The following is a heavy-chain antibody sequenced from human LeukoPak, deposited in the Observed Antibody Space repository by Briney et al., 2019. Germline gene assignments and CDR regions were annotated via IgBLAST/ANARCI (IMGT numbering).Heavy chain of an antibody. V-gene: IGHV3-21*01. CDR3: ARKGLRYFDGPFWYFDL. CDR2: ISSSSSYI. CDR1: GFTFSDYY. J-gene: IGHJ2*01. Sequence: GGSLRLSCAASGFTFSDYYMNWVPQAPGKGLEWVSSISSSSSYIYYADSVKGRFTISRDNAKNSLYLQMNSLRAEDTAVYYCARKGLRYFDGPFWYFDLWGRGTLVTVSS. D-gene: IGHD3-9*01.